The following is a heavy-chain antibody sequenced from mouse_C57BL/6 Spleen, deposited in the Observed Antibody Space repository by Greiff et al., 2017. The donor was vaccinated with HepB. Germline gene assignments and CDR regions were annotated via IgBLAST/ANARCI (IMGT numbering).Heavy chain of an antibody. V-gene: IGHV5-17*01. D-gene: IGHD1-1*01. CDR1: GFTFSDYG. Sequence: EVQLVESGGGLVKPGGSLKLSCAASGFTFSDYGMHWVRQAPEKGLEWVAYISSGSSTIYYADTVKGRFTISRDNAKNTLFLQMTSLRSADTAMYYCAKSYGSTPNYLDYWGQGTTLTVSS. CDR2: ISSGSSTI. J-gene: IGHJ2*01. CDR3: AKSYGSTPNYLDY.